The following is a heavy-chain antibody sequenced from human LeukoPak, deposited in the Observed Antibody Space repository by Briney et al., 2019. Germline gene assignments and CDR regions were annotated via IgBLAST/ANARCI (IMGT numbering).Heavy chain of an antibody. CDR3: ARGWVGDN. CDR2: INSNGDST. Sequence: GGSLRLSCSVSGFTFSAHAMHWVRQPPGKGLEFLSSINSNGDSTYHADSVKGRFTISRDNSKNTLYLQMNSLRAEDTAVYYCARGWVGDNWGQGTLVTVSS. D-gene: IGHD6-19*01. V-gene: IGHV3-64*04. J-gene: IGHJ4*02. CDR1: GFTFSAHA.